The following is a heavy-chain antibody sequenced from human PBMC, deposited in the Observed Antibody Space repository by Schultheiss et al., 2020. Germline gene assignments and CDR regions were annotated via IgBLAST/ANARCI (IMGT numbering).Heavy chain of an antibody. Sequence: SETLSLTCAVYGGSFSGYYWSWIRQPPGKGLEWIGYIYYSGSTNYNPSLKSRVTISVDTSKNQFSLKLSSVTAADTAVYYCARDLHSRFGEFIGYFDYWGQGTLVTVSS. CDR3: ARDLHSRFGEFIGYFDY. J-gene: IGHJ4*02. D-gene: IGHD3-10*01. CDR1: GGSFSGYY. CDR2: IYYSGST. V-gene: IGHV4-34*01.